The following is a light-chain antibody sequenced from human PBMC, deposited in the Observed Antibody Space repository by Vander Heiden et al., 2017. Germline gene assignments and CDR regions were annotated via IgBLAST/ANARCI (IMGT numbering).Light chain of an antibody. CDR3: QQDSTFSYT. CDR1: QSINGF. V-gene: IGKV1-5*03. Sequence: DIQMTQSPSRLSASVGDRVTITCRASQSINGFLAWYQQKPGKAPKLLIYKASTLESGVPSRFSGSGSGTEFTLTISSLHPDDFASYYCQQDSTFSYTFGQGTKLEIK. CDR2: KAS. J-gene: IGKJ2*01.